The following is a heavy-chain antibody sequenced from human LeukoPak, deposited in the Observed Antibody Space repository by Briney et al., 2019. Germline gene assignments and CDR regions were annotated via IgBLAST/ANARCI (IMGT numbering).Heavy chain of an antibody. CDR1: GGSISSYY. Sequence: SETLSLTCTVSGGSISSYYWSWIRQPPGKGLEWIGYIYYSGSTNYNPSLKSRVTISVGTSKNQFSLKLSSVTAADTAVYYCARVKSYYDSSGYYLRGYYFDYWGQGTLVTVSS. J-gene: IGHJ4*02. V-gene: IGHV4-59*01. CDR3: ARVKSYYDSSGYYLRGYYFDY. CDR2: IYYSGST. D-gene: IGHD3-22*01.